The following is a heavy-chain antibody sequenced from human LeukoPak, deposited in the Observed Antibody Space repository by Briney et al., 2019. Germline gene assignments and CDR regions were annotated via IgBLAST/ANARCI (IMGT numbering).Heavy chain of an antibody. CDR1: GGSISSYY. Sequence: SETLSLTCTVSGGSISSYYWSWIRQPPGKGLEWIGYIYYSGSTNYNPSLKSRVTISVDTSKNQFSLKLSSVTAADTAVYYCARDLGTYYFDYWGQGTLVTVSS. J-gene: IGHJ4*02. CDR2: IYYSGST. CDR3: ARDLGTYYFDY. V-gene: IGHV4-59*01. D-gene: IGHD3-16*01.